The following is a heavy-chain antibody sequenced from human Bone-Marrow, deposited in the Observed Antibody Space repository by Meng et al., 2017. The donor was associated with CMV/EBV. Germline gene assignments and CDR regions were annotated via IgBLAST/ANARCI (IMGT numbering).Heavy chain of an antibody. J-gene: IGHJ6*01. CDR3: ARREVRFLEWLSPPRGGMDV. Sequence: GGSLRLSCAASGFTFSTYAMSWVRQAPGKGLEWVSSITSSSNYIYYADSVKGRFTISRDNAKNSLYLQMNSLRAEDTAVYYCARREVRFLEWLSPPRGGMDVWGQGTTVTVYS. V-gene: IGHV3-21*01. CDR2: ITSSSNYI. CDR1: GFTFSTYA. D-gene: IGHD3-3*01.